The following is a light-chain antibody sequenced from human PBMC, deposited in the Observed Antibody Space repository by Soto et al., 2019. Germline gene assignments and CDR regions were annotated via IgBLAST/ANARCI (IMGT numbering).Light chain of an antibody. Sequence: EIVLTQSPGTLSLSPGERATLSCRASQSVSSSYLAWYQQKPGQAPRLLIYGASSRATGIPDRFSGSGSGTDFTLTIRILETEYFAVYYWQQYSSSNWTFGQGTKVESK. V-gene: IGKV3-20*01. J-gene: IGKJ1*01. CDR2: GAS. CDR1: QSVSSSY. CDR3: QQYSSSNWT.